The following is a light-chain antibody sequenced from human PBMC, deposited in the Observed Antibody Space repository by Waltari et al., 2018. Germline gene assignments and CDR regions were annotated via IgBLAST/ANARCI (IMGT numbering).Light chain of an antibody. CDR3: QQYYGSPFT. J-gene: IGKJ4*01. V-gene: IGKV4-1*01. CDR2: WAS. CDR1: RSVFYSPNNKNY. Sequence: EIVMTQSPDSLAVSLGERATINCKSSRSVFYSPNNKNYLSWYQQKPGQPPKLLIYWASTRESGVPDRVSGSESETHFTLTIDSLQAEDAALYYCQQYYGSPFTVGGGTKVDIK.